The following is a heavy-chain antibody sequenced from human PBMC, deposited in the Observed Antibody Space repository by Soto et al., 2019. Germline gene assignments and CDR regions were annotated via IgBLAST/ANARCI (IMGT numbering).Heavy chain of an antibody. Sequence: QVQLVESGGGVVQPGRSLRLSCAASGFTFSNYGLHWVRQAPGKGLEWGAIISYDGSKTYYADSVKGRFTISRDNSKNTLYLQMNSLRAEDTAVYYCAKVANFRDDYYYGMDVWGQGTTVTVSS. V-gene: IGHV3-30*18. CDR1: GFTFSNYG. D-gene: IGHD1-7*01. J-gene: IGHJ6*02. CDR3: AKVANFRDDYYYGMDV. CDR2: ISYDGSKT.